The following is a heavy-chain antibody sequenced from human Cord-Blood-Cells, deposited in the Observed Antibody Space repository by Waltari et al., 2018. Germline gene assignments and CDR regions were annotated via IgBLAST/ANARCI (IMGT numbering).Heavy chain of an antibody. CDR3: ARGVLTGYFDY. CDR2: NIPILGIA. D-gene: IGHD7-27*01. J-gene: IGHJ4*02. CDR1: GGTFSSYA. V-gene: IGHV1-69*09. Sequence: QVQLVQSGAEVQKPGSSVKVSCKASGGTFSSYAIIWVRQAPGQGLEGMGRNIPILGIAKHAQKFQGRVTITADKSTSTAYMELSSLRSEDTAVYYCARGVLTGYFDYWGQGTLVTVSS.